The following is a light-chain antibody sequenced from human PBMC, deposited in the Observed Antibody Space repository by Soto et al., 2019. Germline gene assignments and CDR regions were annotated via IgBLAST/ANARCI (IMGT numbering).Light chain of an antibody. CDR1: TNDVGGYTY. J-gene: IGLJ1*01. V-gene: IGLV2-8*01. Sequence: QSALTQPPSASGSPGQSVTISCTGTTNDVGGYTYVSWYQQHPGKAPKLMIYEVSKRPSGVPDRFSGSKSGNTASLIVSGLQAEDEADYYCSSYVGNDTSLVFGPGTKVTVL. CDR3: SSYVGNDTSLV. CDR2: EVS.